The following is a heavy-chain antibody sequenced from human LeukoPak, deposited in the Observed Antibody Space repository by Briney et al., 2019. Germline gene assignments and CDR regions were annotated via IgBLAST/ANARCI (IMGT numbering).Heavy chain of an antibody. V-gene: IGHV1-18*01. CDR2: ISAYNGNA. Sequence: GASVRVSCKASGYTFSNFGINWVRQAPGQGLEWMGWISAYNGNANYAQKLQGRVTMTTDTSTSTAYMELRSLRSDDTAVYYCARGSKVGNWFDPWGQGTLVTVSS. D-gene: IGHD4-23*01. CDR1: GYTFSNFG. J-gene: IGHJ5*02. CDR3: ARGSKVGNWFDP.